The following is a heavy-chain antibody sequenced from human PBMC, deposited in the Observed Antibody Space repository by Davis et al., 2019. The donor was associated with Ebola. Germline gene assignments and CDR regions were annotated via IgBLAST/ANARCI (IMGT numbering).Heavy chain of an antibody. D-gene: IGHD3-10*01. J-gene: IGHJ4*01. V-gene: IGHV4-4*02. CDR1: GGSISSSNW. Sequence: SETLSLTCAVSGGSISSSNWWRRVRQPPAKGLEWIGESYHSGTANYNPSLQSRVTISVDKSRNHFSLTLNSATAADTAVYYCASNLGSGSYFTYWGHGTLVTVSS. CDR3: ASNLGSGSYFTY. CDR2: SYHSGTA.